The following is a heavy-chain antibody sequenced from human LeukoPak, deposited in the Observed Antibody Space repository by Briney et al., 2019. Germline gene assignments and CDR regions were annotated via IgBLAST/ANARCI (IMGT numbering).Heavy chain of an antibody. V-gene: IGHV3-33*06. D-gene: IGHD3-10*01. CDR3: VKGQYYYGSGSYYTH. Sequence: GRSLRLSCAASGFTFSNYGMHWVRQAPGKGLEWVAVIWYDGSNGYYADSVKGRFTISRDNSKNTLYLQMNSLRAEDTAVYYCVKGQYYYGSGSYYTHWGQGTLVTVSS. CDR2: IWYDGSNG. CDR1: GFTFSNYG. J-gene: IGHJ4*02.